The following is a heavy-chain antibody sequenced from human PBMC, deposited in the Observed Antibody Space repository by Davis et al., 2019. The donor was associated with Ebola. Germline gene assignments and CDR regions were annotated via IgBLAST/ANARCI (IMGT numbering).Heavy chain of an antibody. J-gene: IGHJ4*02. CDR1: GFPFSICG. CDR3: AGGKQTFDY. Sequence: GESLKISCTASGFPFSICGMSWVRQAPGKGLEWVANINQDETETYYVDSVKGRFIISRDNAKNSLYLQMISLRAEDTAVYYCAGGKQTFDYWGQGALVTVSS. D-gene: IGHD3-16*01. CDR2: INQDETET. V-gene: IGHV3-7*03.